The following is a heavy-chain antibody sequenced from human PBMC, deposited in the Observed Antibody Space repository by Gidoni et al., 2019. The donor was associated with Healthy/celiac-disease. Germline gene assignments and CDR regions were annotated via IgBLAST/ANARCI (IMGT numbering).Heavy chain of an antibody. CDR3: ARGSYDSSGYYYTFDY. CDR1: GYTFTSYD. V-gene: IGHV1-8*01. Sequence: QVQLVQSGAEVKKPGASVKVSCKASGYTFTSYDINWVRQATGQGLEWMGWMNPNSGNTGYAQKFQGRVTMTRTTSISTAYMELSSLRSEDTAVYYCARGSYDSSGYYYTFDYWGQGTLVTVSS. J-gene: IGHJ4*02. D-gene: IGHD3-22*01. CDR2: MNPNSGNT.